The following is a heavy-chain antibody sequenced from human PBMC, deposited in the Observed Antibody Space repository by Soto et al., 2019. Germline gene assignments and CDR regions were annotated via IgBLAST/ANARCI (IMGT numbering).Heavy chain of an antibody. D-gene: IGHD2-8*01. Sequence: PGGSLRLSCAASGSTFSSYAMSWVRQAPGKGLEWVSAISGSGGSTYYADSVKGRFTISRDNSKNTLYLQMNSLRAEDTAVYYCAKNWADIVLMVYAIPGIFDYWGQGTLVTVSS. CDR1: GSTFSSYA. J-gene: IGHJ4*02. V-gene: IGHV3-23*01. CDR3: AKNWADIVLMVYAIPGIFDY. CDR2: ISGSGGST.